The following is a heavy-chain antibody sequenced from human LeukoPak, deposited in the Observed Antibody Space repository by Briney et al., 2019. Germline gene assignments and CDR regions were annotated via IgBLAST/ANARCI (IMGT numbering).Heavy chain of an antibody. D-gene: IGHD5/OR15-5a*01. CDR3: ASARALYGYSVYDEPYFDS. CDR2: ISYDGSNK. CDR1: GFPFSSYG. Sequence: LPGGSLRLSCAASGFPFSSYGIHWVRQAPGKGLEWVALISYDGSNKYYADSVKGRFTISRDNSKNTLYLQMNSLRAEDTAVYYCASARALYGYSVYDEPYFDSWGQGTLVTVSS. J-gene: IGHJ4*02. V-gene: IGHV3-30*03.